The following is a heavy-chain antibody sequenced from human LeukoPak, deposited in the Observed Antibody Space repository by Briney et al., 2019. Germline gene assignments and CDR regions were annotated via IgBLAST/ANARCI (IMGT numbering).Heavy chain of an antibody. CDR1: GFTFSSYE. D-gene: IGHD4-17*01. V-gene: IGHV3-48*03. J-gene: IGHJ3*02. CDR2: ISSSGSTI. Sequence: TGGSLRLSCAASGFTFSSYEMNWVRQAPGKGLEWVSYISSSGSTIYYAASVKGRFTISRDNAKNSLYLQMNSLRAEDTAVYYCARDDYGDDADDAFDIWGQGTMVTVSS. CDR3: ARDDYGDDADDAFDI.